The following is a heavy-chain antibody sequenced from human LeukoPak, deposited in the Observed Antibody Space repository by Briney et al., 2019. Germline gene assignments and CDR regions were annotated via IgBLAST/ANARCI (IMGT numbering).Heavy chain of an antibody. CDR1: GFTVSSNY. D-gene: IGHD2-8*01. CDR3: AREWSRFTPPDY. Sequence: PGGSLRLSCAASGFTVSSNYVSWVRQAPGKGLEWVSSISSSSSYIYYADSVKGRFTISRDNAKNSLYLQMNSLRAEDTAVYYCAREWSRFTPPDYWGQGTLVTVSS. CDR2: ISSSSSYI. J-gene: IGHJ4*02. V-gene: IGHV3-21*01.